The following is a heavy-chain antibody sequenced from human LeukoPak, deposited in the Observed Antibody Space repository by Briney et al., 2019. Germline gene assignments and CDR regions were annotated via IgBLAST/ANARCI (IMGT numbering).Heavy chain of an antibody. V-gene: IGHV3-30-3*01. CDR2: ISYDGSNK. J-gene: IGHJ3*01. CDR1: GFTFSSYA. Sequence: GGSLRLSCAASGFTFSSYAMHWVRQAPGKGLEWVAVISYDGSNKYYADSVKGRFTISRDNSKNTLFLQMNSLRADDTAVYYCAKDPNGDYAGAFDFWGQGTMVSVSS. CDR3: AKDPNGDYAGAFDF. D-gene: IGHD4-17*01.